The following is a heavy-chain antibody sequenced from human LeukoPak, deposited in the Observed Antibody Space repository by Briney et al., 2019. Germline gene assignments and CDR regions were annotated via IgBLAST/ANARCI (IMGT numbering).Heavy chain of an antibody. CDR2: ISSSSSYI. CDR3: ARDSTVTTIDY. V-gene: IGHV3-21*01. Sequence: GGSLRLSCVASGFTFSSYNMNWVRQAPGKGLEWVSSISSSSSYIYYADSVKGRFTISRDNAKNSLYLQMNSLRAEDTAVYYCARDSTVTTIDYWGQGTLVAVSP. J-gene: IGHJ4*02. D-gene: IGHD4-17*01. CDR1: GFTFSSYN.